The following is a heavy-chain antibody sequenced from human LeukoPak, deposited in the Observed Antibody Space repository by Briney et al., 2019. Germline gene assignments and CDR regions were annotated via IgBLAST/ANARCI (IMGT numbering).Heavy chain of an antibody. J-gene: IGHJ4*02. D-gene: IGHD4-17*01. CDR3: ARAFMTTVTDY. Sequence: AGGSLRLSCAASGFTFSSYGMHWVRQAPGKGLEWVAVIWYDGSNKYYADSVKGRFTISRDNSKNTLYLQMNSLRAEDTAVYYCARAFMTTVTDYWGQGTLVTVSS. CDR1: GFTFSSYG. V-gene: IGHV3-33*01. CDR2: IWYDGSNK.